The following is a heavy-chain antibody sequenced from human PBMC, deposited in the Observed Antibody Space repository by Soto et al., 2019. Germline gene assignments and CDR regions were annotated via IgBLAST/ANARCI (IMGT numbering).Heavy chain of an antibody. CDR3: ARQGLVRYYYGMDV. CDR1: GGSISSSSYY. D-gene: IGHD2-2*01. Sequence: SATLSLTCTVSGGSISSSSYYWGWIRQPPGKGLEWIGSIYYSGSTYYNPSLKSRVTISVDTSKNQFSLKLSSVTAADTAVYYCARQGLVRYYYGMDVWGQGTTVTVSS. J-gene: IGHJ6*02. V-gene: IGHV4-39*01. CDR2: IYYSGST.